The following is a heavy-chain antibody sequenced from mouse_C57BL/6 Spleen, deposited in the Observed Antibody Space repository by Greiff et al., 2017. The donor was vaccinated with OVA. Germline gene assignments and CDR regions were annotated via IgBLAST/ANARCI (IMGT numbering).Heavy chain of an antibody. D-gene: IGHD1-1*02. CDR1: GFTFTSYW. CDR3: ATQARYGGNAMDY. V-gene: IGHV1-69*01. CDR2: IDPSDSYT. Sequence: QVQLQQPGAELVLPGASVKLSCKASGFTFTSYWMHWVKQRPGQGLEWIGEIDPSDSYTNYNQKFKGKSTLTVDKTSSTAYMQLSSLTSEDSAVYDCATQARYGGNAMDYWGQGTSVTVSS. J-gene: IGHJ4*01.